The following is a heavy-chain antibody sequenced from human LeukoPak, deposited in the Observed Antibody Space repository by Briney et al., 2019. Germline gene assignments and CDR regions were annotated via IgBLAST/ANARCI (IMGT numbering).Heavy chain of an antibody. Sequence: PGGSLRLSCAASGFTFSSYGMHWVRQAPGKGLEWVAVIWCDGSNKYYADSLKGRFTISRDNSKNMLYLQMNILRVEDTAVYYCAKDRYPYSSSSVHWFDPWGQGTLVTVSS. V-gene: IGHV3-33*06. CDR3: AKDRYPYSSSSVHWFDP. CDR1: GFTFSSYG. CDR2: IWCDGSNK. D-gene: IGHD6-6*01. J-gene: IGHJ5*02.